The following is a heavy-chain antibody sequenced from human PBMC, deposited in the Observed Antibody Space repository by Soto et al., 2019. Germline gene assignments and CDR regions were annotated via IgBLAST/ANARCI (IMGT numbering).Heavy chain of an antibody. D-gene: IGHD5-12*01. V-gene: IGHV1-69*06. CDR2: IIPIFGTA. CDR3: ASPPGRYGGYEHFDY. Sequence: QVQLGQAGAAVKKPGSSVKVSCKASGGTFSSYAISWVRQAPGQGLEWMGGIIPIFGTANYAQQFQGRGTITADKSTSTAYMELSSLRSEDTAVYYCASPPGRYGGYEHFDYRGQGTLVTVSS. CDR1: GGTFSSYA. J-gene: IGHJ4*02.